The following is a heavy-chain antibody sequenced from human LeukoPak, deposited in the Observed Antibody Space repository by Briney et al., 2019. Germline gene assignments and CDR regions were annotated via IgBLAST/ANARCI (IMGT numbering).Heavy chain of an antibody. J-gene: IGHJ4*02. CDR1: GYTFTSYY. CDR3: ARARYYYDSSGYYEPLYYFDY. D-gene: IGHD3-22*01. Sequence: SVKVSCKASGYTFTSYYMHWVRQAPGQGLEWMGGIIPIFGTANYAQKFQGRVTITADESTSTAYMELSSLRSEDTAVYYCARARYYYDSSGYYEPLYYFDYWGQGTLVTVSS. V-gene: IGHV1-69*13. CDR2: IIPIFGTA.